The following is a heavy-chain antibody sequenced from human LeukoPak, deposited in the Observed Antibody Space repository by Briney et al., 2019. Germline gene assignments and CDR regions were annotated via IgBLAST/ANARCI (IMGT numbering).Heavy chain of an antibody. CDR3: AKGVYCSGGSCRPYYFDY. J-gene: IGHJ4*02. CDR2: ISGSGGST. Sequence: GGSLRLSCAASGFTFSSYAMSWVRQAPGKGLEWVSAISGSGGSTYYADSVKGRFTISRDNSKNTLYLQMNSLRAEDTAVYYCAKGVYCSGGSCRPYYFDYWGQGTLVTVSS. D-gene: IGHD2-15*01. CDR1: GFTFSSYA. V-gene: IGHV3-23*01.